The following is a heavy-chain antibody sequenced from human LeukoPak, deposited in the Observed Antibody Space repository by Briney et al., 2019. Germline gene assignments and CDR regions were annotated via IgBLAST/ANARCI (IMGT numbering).Heavy chain of an antibody. Sequence: ASVKVSCKASGYTFTSYGISWVRQAPGQGLEWMGWISAYNGNTNYAQKLQGRVTMTTDISTSTAYMELRSLRSDDTAVYYCARDWRKGYCTNGVCPGTTPPRFDYWGQGTLVTVSS. D-gene: IGHD2-8*01. CDR1: GYTFTSYG. CDR3: ARDWRKGYCTNGVCPGTTPPRFDY. V-gene: IGHV1-18*01. J-gene: IGHJ4*02. CDR2: ISAYNGNT.